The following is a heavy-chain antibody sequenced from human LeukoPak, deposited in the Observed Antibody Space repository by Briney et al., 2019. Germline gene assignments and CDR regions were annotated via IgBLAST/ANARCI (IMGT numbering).Heavy chain of an antibody. CDR2: ISYDGSNK. Sequence: GGFLRLSCAASGFTFSSYGMHWVRQAPGKGLEWVAVISYDGSNKYYADSVKGRFTISRDNSKNTLYLQMNSLSAEDTAVYYCAKAPGDSGYWGQGTLVTVSS. CDR1: GFTFSSYG. D-gene: IGHD3-10*01. V-gene: IGHV3-30*18. CDR3: AKAPGDSGY. J-gene: IGHJ4*02.